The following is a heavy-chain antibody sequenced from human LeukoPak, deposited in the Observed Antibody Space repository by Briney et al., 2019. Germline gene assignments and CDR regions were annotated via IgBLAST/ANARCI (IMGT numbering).Heavy chain of an antibody. J-gene: IGHJ4*02. Sequence: GGSLRLSCAASGFTISSYGMNWVRQAPGKGLEWVSGISPNGVITYYADSVKGRFTISRDNSKGTVYLQMNSLRPEDAAVYYCAKAPVTTCRGAFCYPFDYWGLGTLVTVSS. CDR3: AKAPVTTCRGAFCYPFDY. D-gene: IGHD2-15*01. CDR1: GFTISSYG. CDR2: ISPNGVIT. V-gene: IGHV3-23*01.